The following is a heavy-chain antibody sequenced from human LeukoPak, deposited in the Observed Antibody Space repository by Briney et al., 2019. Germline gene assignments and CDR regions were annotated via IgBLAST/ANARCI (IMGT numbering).Heavy chain of an antibody. Sequence: SETLSLTCTVSGGSITSSGYYWAWIRQPPGKGLEWIASIYYCGSTYYNPSLRSRVTISADTSKNQFSLKVSSLTAADTAMYYCARHVSGWYNFWGQGTLVTVSS. J-gene: IGHJ4*02. CDR2: IYYCGST. CDR3: ARHVSGWYNF. V-gene: IGHV4-39*01. CDR1: GGSITSSGYY. D-gene: IGHD6-19*01.